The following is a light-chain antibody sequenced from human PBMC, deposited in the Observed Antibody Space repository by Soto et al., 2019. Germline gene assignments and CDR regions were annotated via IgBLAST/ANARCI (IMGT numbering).Light chain of an antibody. CDR1: SEHSTYA. Sequence: QLVLTQSPSASASLGASVKLTCTLSSEHSTYAITWHQQQPEKGPRYLMKVNSDGSHIKGDGIPDRFSGSSSGAERYLTISSLQSEDEADYYCAAWDDSLNGVVFGGGTKLTVL. CDR2: VNSDGSH. J-gene: IGLJ2*01. V-gene: IGLV4-69*01. CDR3: AAWDDSLNGVV.